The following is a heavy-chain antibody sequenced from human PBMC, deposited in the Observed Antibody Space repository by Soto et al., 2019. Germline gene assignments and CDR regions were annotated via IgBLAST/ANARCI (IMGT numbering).Heavy chain of an antibody. D-gene: IGHD3-10*01. J-gene: IGHJ3*02. CDR1: GFTFSSYD. CDR3: ARGRNYYGSGSYYAFDI. Sequence: GGSLRLSCAASGFTFSSYDMHWVRQATGKGLEWVSAIGTAGDTYYPGSVKGRFTISRENAKNSLYLQMNSLRAGDTAVYYCARGRNYYGSGSYYAFDIWGQGTMVTVSS. CDR2: IGTAGDT. V-gene: IGHV3-13*01.